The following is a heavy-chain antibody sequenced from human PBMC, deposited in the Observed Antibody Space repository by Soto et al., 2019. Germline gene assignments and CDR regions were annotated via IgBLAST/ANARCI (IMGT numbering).Heavy chain of an antibody. CDR1: GYTLTELS. CDR3: ARDPGYSSGWYVQYGMDV. Sequence: ASVKVSCKVSGYTLTELSMHWVRQAPGKGLEWMGGFDPDGGETIYAQKFQGWVTMTGDTSTSTAYMELSRLRSDDTAVYYCARDPGYSSGWYVQYGMDVWGQGTTVTVSS. J-gene: IGHJ6*02. D-gene: IGHD6-19*01. CDR2: FDPDGGET. V-gene: IGHV1-24*01.